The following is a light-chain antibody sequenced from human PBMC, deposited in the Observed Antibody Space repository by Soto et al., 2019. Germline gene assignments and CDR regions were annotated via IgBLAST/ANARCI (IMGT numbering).Light chain of an antibody. CDR3: IQDYNYPLT. Sequence: IHMTQAPSSLSASVGDRVTITCRASQGIRSELGWYQQKPGKAPNLLIYTASSLQSGVPSRFSGSGSGTDFTLTISSLQPEDFATYYCIQDYNYPLTFGGGTKVDIK. CDR1: QGIRSE. V-gene: IGKV1-6*01. CDR2: TAS. J-gene: IGKJ4*01.